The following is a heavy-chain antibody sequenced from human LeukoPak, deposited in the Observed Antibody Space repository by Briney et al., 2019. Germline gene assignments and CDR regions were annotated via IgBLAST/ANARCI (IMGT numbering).Heavy chain of an antibody. CDR1: GGTFTIYA. D-gene: IGHD3-10*01. J-gene: IGHJ6*04. V-gene: IGHV1-69*13. Sequence: SVRVSFTASGGTFTIYAINWVRQAPGPGLEWMGGIIPIFGIANYAQKFQGRVTITADESKSTAYMELSSLSSEDTAVDYCARGWTMVRGVIVVANFNYYYGMDVWGKGTTVTVSS. CDR2: IIPIFGIA. CDR3: ARGWTMVRGVIVVANFNYYYGMDV.